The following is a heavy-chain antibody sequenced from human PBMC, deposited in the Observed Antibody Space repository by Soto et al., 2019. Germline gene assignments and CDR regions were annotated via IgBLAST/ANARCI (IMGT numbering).Heavy chain of an antibody. V-gene: IGHV4-59*01. CDR1: GGSIRSYY. CDR3: ASSTRSPGYYYGMDV. CDR2: MYYSGVT. Sequence: QVQLQESGPGLVRPSETLSLSCTVSGGSIRSYYWTWIRQPPGKGLEWIGYMYYSGVTNYNPSLESRVTISVDTSKNQCSLKLSSGTAADTAVYYCASSTRSPGYYYGMDVWGQGTTVIVSS. D-gene: IGHD2-2*01. J-gene: IGHJ6*02.